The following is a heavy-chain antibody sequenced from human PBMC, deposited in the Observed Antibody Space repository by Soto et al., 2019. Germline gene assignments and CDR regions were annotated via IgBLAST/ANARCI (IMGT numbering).Heavy chain of an antibody. Sequence: QVPLVESGGGVVQPGRSLRLSCAASGFTFSSYGMHWVRQAPGKGLEWVAVISYDGSNKYYADSVKGRFTISRDNSKNTLYLQMNSLRAEDTAVYYCAKDRRYYYGSGKGRGYYYGMDVWGQGTTVTVSS. V-gene: IGHV3-30*18. CDR2: ISYDGSNK. CDR3: AKDRRYYYGSGKGRGYYYGMDV. J-gene: IGHJ6*02. D-gene: IGHD3-10*01. CDR1: GFTFSSYG.